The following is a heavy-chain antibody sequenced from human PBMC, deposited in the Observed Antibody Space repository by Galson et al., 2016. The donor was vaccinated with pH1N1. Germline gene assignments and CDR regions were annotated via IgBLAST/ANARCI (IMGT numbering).Heavy chain of an antibody. CDR2: ILYDGTNE. J-gene: IGHJ4*02. CDR1: GFTFTSYA. D-gene: IGHD5-12*01. CDR3: ARDSEYSGHEGFH. V-gene: IGHV3-30*04. Sequence: SLRLSCAASGFTFTSYAMHWVRQAPGKGLEWVAVILYDGTNEYYADSVKGRFTISRDKTQSTVYLRMNSLRTADTAFYYCARDSEYSGHEGFHWAQGTLVIVSS.